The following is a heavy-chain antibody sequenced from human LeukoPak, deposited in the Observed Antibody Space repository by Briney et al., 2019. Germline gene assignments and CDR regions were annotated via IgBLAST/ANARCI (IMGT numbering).Heavy chain of an antibody. Sequence: SVKVSCKASGGTFSSYAISWVRQAPRQGLEWMGGIIPIFGTANYAQKFQGRVTITTDESTSTAYMELSSLRSEDTAVYYCASGSGYDLGGGYFDYWGQGTLVTVSS. V-gene: IGHV1-69*05. CDR1: GGTFSSYA. J-gene: IGHJ4*02. CDR3: ASGSGYDLGGGYFDY. D-gene: IGHD5-12*01. CDR2: IIPIFGTA.